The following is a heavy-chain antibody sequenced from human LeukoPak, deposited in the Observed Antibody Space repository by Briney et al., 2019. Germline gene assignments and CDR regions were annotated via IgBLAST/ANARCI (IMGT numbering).Heavy chain of an antibody. V-gene: IGHV3-64D*06. CDR3: VKVSVTGTSVDY. CDR1: GFTFSSYP. CDR2: ISSNGGIT. J-gene: IGHJ4*02. D-gene: IGHD6-19*01. Sequence: GGSLRLSCSASGFTFSSYPMHWVRQAPGKGLQYVSAISSNGGITYYADSVKDRFTISRDNSKNTLYLQMSGLRAEDMAVYYCVKVSVTGTSVDYWGQGTLVTVSS.